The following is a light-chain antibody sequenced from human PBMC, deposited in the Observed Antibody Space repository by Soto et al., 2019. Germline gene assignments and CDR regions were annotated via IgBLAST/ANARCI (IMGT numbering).Light chain of an antibody. CDR1: QSISNR. CDR3: QHYGGLWT. Sequence: DIQMTQSPSTLSASVGDRVTITCRASQSISNRLAWYQQKPGKAPKVLIYDASNFESGVPSRFSGSGSGTEFILSISSLQPDDFATYYCQHYGGLWTFGQGTKVDIK. V-gene: IGKV1-5*01. CDR2: DAS. J-gene: IGKJ1*01.